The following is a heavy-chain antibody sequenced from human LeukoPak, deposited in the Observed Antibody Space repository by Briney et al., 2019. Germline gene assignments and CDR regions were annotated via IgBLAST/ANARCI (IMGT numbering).Heavy chain of an antibody. J-gene: IGHJ4*02. CDR1: GFTFSDYY. CDR3: ARGDYGDYESEVS. Sequence: PGGSLRLSCAASGFTFSDYYMSWIRQAPGKGLEWVSYISSSSSYTNYADSVKGRFSISRDNAKNSLYLQMNSLRAEDTAVYYCARGDYGDYESEVSWGQGTLVTVSS. D-gene: IGHD4-17*01. CDR2: ISSSSSYT. V-gene: IGHV3-11*06.